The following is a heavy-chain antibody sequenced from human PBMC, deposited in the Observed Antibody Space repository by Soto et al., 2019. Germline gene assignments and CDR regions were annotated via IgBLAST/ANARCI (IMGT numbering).Heavy chain of an antibody. CDR1: GFTFSDYY. CDR2: ISSSGNTK. V-gene: IGHV3-11*01. D-gene: IGHD2-8*01. CDR3: ARANGSYAFDI. Sequence: QVQLVESGGDLVKPGGSLRLSCAASGFTFSDYYMGWIRQAPGKGLECASYISSSGNTKYYADSVQGRFTISRDNAKNSLNLQMNSLRAEDTAVYYCARANGSYAFDIWGQGTMVPVSS. J-gene: IGHJ3*02.